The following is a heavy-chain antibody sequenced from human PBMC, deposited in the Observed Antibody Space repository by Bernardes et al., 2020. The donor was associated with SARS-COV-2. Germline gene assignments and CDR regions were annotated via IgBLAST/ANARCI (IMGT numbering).Heavy chain of an antibody. CDR2: IYPGDSDT. CDR1: GYSFTSYW. D-gene: IGHD3-22*01. J-gene: IGHJ4*02. Sequence: GESLKISCKGSGYSFTSYWIGWVRQMPGKGLEWMGIIYPGDSDTRYSPSFQGQVTISADKSISTAYLQWSSLKASDTAMYYCARLSGVVVIIEHFDYWGQGTLVTVSS. V-gene: IGHV5-51*01. CDR3: ARLSGVVVIIEHFDY.